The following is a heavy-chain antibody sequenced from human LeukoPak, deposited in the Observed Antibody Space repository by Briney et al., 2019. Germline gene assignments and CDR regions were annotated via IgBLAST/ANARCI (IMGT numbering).Heavy chain of an antibody. Sequence: GSSVKVSCKASGYTFTSYGISWVRQAPGQGLEWMGWISAYNGNTNYAQKLQGRVTMPTDTSTSTAYMELRSLRSDDTAVYYCARITYDFWSGYYMPDDPWGQGTLVTVSS. D-gene: IGHD3-3*01. CDR2: ISAYNGNT. J-gene: IGHJ5*02. V-gene: IGHV1-18*01. CDR3: ARITYDFWSGYYMPDDP. CDR1: GYTFTSYG.